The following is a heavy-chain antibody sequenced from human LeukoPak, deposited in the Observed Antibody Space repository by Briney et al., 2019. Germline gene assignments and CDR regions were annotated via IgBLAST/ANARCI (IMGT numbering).Heavy chain of an antibody. CDR2: INHSGST. V-gene: IGHV4-34*01. CDR1: GGSISSYY. D-gene: IGHD6-13*01. Sequence: SETLSLTCTVSGGSISSYYWSWIRQPPGKGLEWIGEINHSGSTNYNPSLKSRVTISVDTSKNQFSLKLSSVTAADTAVYYCAREGNGMDVWGQGTTVTVSS. CDR3: AREGNGMDV. J-gene: IGHJ6*02.